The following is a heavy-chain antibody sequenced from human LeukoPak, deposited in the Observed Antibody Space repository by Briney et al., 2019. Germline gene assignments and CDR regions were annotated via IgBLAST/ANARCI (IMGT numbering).Heavy chain of an antibody. CDR1: GGSIRGYY. CDR2: IYSSGST. J-gene: IGHJ4*02. D-gene: IGHD3-22*01. CDR3: ARGKYDASGYYRQFEF. Sequence: SETLSLTCIVSGGSIRGYYWNWIRQSAGKGLEWIGHIYSSGSTNYNPFLDSRVTMSVETSKNQLSLKLTSMTAADTAVYYCARGKYDASGYYRQFEFWGQGTLVTVSS. V-gene: IGHV4-4*07.